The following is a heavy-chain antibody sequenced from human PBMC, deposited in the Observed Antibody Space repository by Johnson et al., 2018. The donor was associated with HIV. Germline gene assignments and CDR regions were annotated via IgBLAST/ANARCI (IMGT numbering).Heavy chain of an antibody. CDR1: GFTFSDYY. CDR3: AREGEGYSSSWYDAFDI. Sequence: QVQLVESGGGLVKPGGSLRLSCAASGFTFSDYYMNWIRQAPGKGLEWVSYIISIGSTIYYADSVKGRFTISRDNAENSLDLQMNSLRVEDTAVYYCAREGEGYSSSWYDAFDIWGQGTMVTVSS. CDR2: IISIGSTI. V-gene: IGHV3-11*04. D-gene: IGHD6-13*01. J-gene: IGHJ3*02.